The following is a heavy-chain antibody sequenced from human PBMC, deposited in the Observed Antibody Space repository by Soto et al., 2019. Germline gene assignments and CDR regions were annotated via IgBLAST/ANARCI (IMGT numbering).Heavy chain of an antibody. J-gene: IGHJ4*02. D-gene: IGHD2-15*01. Sequence: SETLSLTCTVSGGSISSYYWSWIRQPPGKGLEWIGYIYYSGSTNYNPSLKSRVTISVDTSKNQFSLKLSSVTAADTAVYYCARGGAYCSGGSCYSYSYGFDYWGQGTLVTVSS. V-gene: IGHV4-59*01. CDR3: ARGGAYCSGGSCYSYSYGFDY. CDR2: IYYSGST. CDR1: GGSISSYY.